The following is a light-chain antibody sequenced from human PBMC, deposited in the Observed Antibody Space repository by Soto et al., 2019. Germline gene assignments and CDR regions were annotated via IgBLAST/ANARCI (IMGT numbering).Light chain of an antibody. CDR1: SSDVGGYNY. Sequence: QSALTQPASVSGSPGQSITISCTGTSSDVGGYNYVSWYQHHPDKAPKLMIYDVNNRPSGVSNRFSGSKSGNTASLTISGVQAEDEAAYYYSSYTSRSARLVFGGGTKLTVL. J-gene: IGLJ2*01. CDR2: DVN. CDR3: SSYTSRSARLV. V-gene: IGLV2-14*03.